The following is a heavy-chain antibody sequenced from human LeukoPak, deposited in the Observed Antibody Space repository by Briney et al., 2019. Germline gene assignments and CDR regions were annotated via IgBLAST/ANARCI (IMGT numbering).Heavy chain of an antibody. D-gene: IGHD1-26*01. J-gene: IGHJ4*02. CDR1: GFTFSNAW. Sequence: VGALRLSSAASGFTFSNAWMSWGRQAPGKGREWVGRIKSKTDGGTTDYAAPVKGRFTISRDDSKNTLYLQMNSLKTEDTAVYYCTTALIVGPDYWGQGTLVTVSS. CDR2: IKSKTDGGTT. V-gene: IGHV3-15*01. CDR3: TTALIVGPDY.